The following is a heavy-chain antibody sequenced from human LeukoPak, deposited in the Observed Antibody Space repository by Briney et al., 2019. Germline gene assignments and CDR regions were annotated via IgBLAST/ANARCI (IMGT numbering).Heavy chain of an antibody. CDR1: GGSISSYY. J-gene: IGHJ4*02. CDR3: ARQRAYYFDY. Sequence: PSETLSLTCTVSGGSISSYYWSWIRQPPGKGLEWIGYIYYSGSTNYNPSLKSRVTISVDTSKNDFSLKLSSVTAADTVVYYWARQRAYYFDYWGQGTLVTVSS. CDR2: IYYSGST. V-gene: IGHV4-59*08.